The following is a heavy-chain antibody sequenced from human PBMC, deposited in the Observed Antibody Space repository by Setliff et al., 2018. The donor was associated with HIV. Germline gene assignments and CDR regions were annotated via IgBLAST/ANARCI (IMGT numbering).Heavy chain of an antibody. J-gene: IGHJ6*03. CDR3: ARVYGVTTLNYYYYYMDV. Sequence: SETLSLTCTVSGGSISSSSYYWGWIRQPPGKGLEWIGSIYYSGSTYYNPSLRSRVTISVDTSKNQFSLKLSSVTAADTAVYYCARVYGVTTLNYYYYYMDVWGKGTTVTVSS. D-gene: IGHD4-17*01. CDR1: GGSISSSSYY. V-gene: IGHV4-39*07. CDR2: IYYSGST.